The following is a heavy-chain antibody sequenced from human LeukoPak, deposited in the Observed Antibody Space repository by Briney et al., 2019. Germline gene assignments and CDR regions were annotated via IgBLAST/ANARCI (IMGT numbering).Heavy chain of an antibody. Sequence: SETLSLTCTVSGGSIRSGDFYWSWIRQPPGKGLEWIVYIYYSGSTYYNPSLKSRVTISVDTSKNQFSLKLSSVTAADTAVYYCARSEGVWGSYRYTPYYFDYWGQGTLVTVSS. CDR2: IYYSGST. V-gene: IGHV4-30-4*01. D-gene: IGHD3-16*02. CDR1: GGSIRSGDFY. J-gene: IGHJ4*02. CDR3: ARSEGVWGSYRYTPYYFDY.